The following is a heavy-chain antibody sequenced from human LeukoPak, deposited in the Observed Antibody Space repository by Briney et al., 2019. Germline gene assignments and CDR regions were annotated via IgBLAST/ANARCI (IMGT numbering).Heavy chain of an antibody. V-gene: IGHV3-23*01. CDR2: ISGSGGSA. J-gene: IGHJ4*02. Sequence: PGGSLRLSCAASVVTFSSYAMSWVRQAPGKGLQWVSAISGSGGSAYYVDSVKGRFTISRDNSKNTLYLQMNSLRAEDTAVYYCAKGRGASSGPTLDYWGQGTLVTVSS. D-gene: IGHD6-19*01. CDR3: AKGRGASSGPTLDY. CDR1: VVTFSSYA.